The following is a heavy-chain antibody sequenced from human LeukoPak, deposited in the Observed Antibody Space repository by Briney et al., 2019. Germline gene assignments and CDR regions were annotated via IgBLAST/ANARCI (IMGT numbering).Heavy chain of an antibody. CDR3: ARDGTPNYSSGWVYMDV. CDR2: IKQDESER. D-gene: IGHD6-25*01. CDR1: GFSFSSYW. Sequence: GGSLRLSCEGSGFSFSSYWMTWVRQCPGKGPEWVANIKQDESERYTVDSVKGRFTISRDNAKNSLYLQMNSLRVEDTAVYYCARDGTPNYSSGWVYMDVWGEGTTVTISS. V-gene: IGHV3-7*01. J-gene: IGHJ6*03.